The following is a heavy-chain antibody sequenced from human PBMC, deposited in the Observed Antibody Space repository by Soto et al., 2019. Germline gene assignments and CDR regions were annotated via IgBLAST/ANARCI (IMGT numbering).Heavy chain of an antibody. CDR3: ALLRSDYYGSGKDGGFDI. D-gene: IGHD3-10*01. CDR2: ISGSGGST. J-gene: IGHJ3*02. Sequence: HPGGSLRLSCAASGFTFSSYAMSWVRQAPGKGLEWVSAISGSGGSTYYADSVKGRFTISRDNSKNTLYLQMNSLRAEDTAVYYCALLRSDYYGSGKDGGFDIWGQGTMVTVSS. CDR1: GFTFSSYA. V-gene: IGHV3-23*01.